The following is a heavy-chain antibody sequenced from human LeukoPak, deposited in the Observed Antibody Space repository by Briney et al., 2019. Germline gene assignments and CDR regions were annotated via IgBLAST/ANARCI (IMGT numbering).Heavy chain of an antibody. CDR3: ASPYYYDSSGYYPRPDAFDI. CDR2: INTNTGNP. Sequence: GASVKVSCKASGYTFTSYAMNWVRQAPGQGLEWMGWINTNTGNPTYAQGFTGRFVFSLDTSVSTAYLQISSLKAEDTAVYYCASPYYYDSSGYYPRPDAFDIWGQGTMVTVSS. V-gene: IGHV7-4-1*02. D-gene: IGHD3-22*01. CDR1: GYTFTSYA. J-gene: IGHJ3*02.